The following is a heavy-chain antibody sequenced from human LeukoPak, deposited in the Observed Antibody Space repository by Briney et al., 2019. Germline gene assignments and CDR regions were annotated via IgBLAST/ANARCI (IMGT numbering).Heavy chain of an antibody. V-gene: IGHV4-34*01. D-gene: IGHD2-15*01. CDR3: ARGGVVVVAATFYWFDP. CDR1: GGSFSGYY. CDR2: INHSGST. Sequence: KPSETLSLTCAVHGGSFSGYYWSWIRQPPGKGLEWIGEINHSGSTNYNPSLKSRVTISVDTSKNQFSLKLSSVTAADTAVYYCARGGVVVVAATFYWFDPWGQGTLVTVSS. J-gene: IGHJ5*02.